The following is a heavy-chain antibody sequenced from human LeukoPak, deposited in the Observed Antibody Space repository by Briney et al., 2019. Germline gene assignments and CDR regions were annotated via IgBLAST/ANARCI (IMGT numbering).Heavy chain of an antibody. Sequence: GALRLSRAGSGFTFSDFSMIWVRQAPGKGLEWVSSIRRDSSDTRYAGSVMGRFTISRDNARNSLYLQMNSLRAEDTAVYYCARGHFGVVLDHWGRGILVTVSS. V-gene: IGHV3-21*01. CDR3: ARGHFGVVLDH. CDR1: GFTFSDFS. J-gene: IGHJ4*02. D-gene: IGHD3-3*01. CDR2: IRRDSSDT.